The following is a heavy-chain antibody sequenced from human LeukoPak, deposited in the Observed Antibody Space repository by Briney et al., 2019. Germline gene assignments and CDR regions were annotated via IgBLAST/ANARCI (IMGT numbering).Heavy chain of an antibody. D-gene: IGHD1-1*01. J-gene: IGHJ1*01. CDR2: IYYSGST. CDR1: GGSISSYY. Sequence: SETLSLTCTVSGGSISSYYWSWIRQPPGKGLEWIGYIYYSGSTNYNPSLKSRVTISVDTSKNQFSLKLSSVTAADTAVYFCATLPRGTQPPDYFHHWGQGTLVTVSS. CDR3: ATLPRGTQPPDYFHH. V-gene: IGHV4-59*01.